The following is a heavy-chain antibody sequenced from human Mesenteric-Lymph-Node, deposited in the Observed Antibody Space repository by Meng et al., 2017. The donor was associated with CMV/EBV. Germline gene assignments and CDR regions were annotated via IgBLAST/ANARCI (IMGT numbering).Heavy chain of an antibody. CDR1: GSTFISYK. D-gene: IGHD3-16*01. CDR3: ARSSVWEMYDLNY. J-gene: IGHJ4*02. V-gene: IGHV1-3*01. Sequence: KAFGSTFISYKIHWLRQAPGQRPEWVGWINAGNGDTKISHNFQGRVTITRDKSATTAYMDLGSLRSEDTATYYCARSSVWEMYDLNYWGQGTLVTVSS. CDR2: INAGNGDT.